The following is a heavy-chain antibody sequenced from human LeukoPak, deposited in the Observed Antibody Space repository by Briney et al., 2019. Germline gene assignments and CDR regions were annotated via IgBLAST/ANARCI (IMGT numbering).Heavy chain of an antibody. J-gene: IGHJ4*02. D-gene: IGHD5-24*01. Sequence: SETLSLTCAVYGGSFSGYYWSWIRQPPGKGLEWIGEINHSGSTNCNPSLKSRVTISVDTSKNQFSLKLSTVTAADTAVYYCARRCRDGSCGYWGQGTLVTVSS. V-gene: IGHV4-34*01. CDR3: ARRCRDGSCGY. CDR2: INHSGST. CDR1: GGSFSGYY.